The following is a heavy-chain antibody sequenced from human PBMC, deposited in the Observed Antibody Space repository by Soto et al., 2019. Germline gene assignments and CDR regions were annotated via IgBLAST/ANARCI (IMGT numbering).Heavy chain of an antibody. CDR1: GFTFSSYN. CDR3: ARDKVAAAHGVEC. Sequence: AGGSLRLSCAASGFTFSSYNMNWVRQVPGKGLEWVSSISSRSSYIYYADSVKGRFTISRDNAKNSLYLQMNSLRAEDTAVYYCARDKVAAAHGVECWGQGTLVTVSS. V-gene: IGHV3-21*01. D-gene: IGHD6-13*01. CDR2: ISSRSSYI. J-gene: IGHJ4*02.